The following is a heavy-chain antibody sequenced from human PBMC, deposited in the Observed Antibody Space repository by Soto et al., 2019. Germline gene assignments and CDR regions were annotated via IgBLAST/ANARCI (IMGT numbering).Heavy chain of an antibody. V-gene: IGHV3-23*01. D-gene: IGHD4-4*01. Sequence: EVQLLESGGGLVQPGGSLRLSCAASGFTFTNYAMTWVRQAPGKGLEWVSISSGSGSGGSTNYADSVKGRFTLSRDNSKNTLYLQMNSLRVEDTAVYYCAKARDDYRNYVFDYWGQGTRVPVSS. CDR2: SSGSGSGGST. CDR1: GFTFTNYA. CDR3: AKARDDYRNYVFDY. J-gene: IGHJ4*02.